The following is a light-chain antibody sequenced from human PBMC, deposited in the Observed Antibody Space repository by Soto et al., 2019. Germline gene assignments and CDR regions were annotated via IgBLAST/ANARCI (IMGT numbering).Light chain of an antibody. CDR2: DVT. V-gene: IGLV2-14*03. CDR3: SSFTTTTHVL. CDR1: SRDLGNSNY. J-gene: IGLJ2*01. Sequence: QSALTQPASVSGSPGQSITISCTGTSRDLGNSNYVSWYQHHPGEAPRLMIYDVTNRPSGGSDRFSGSKSGNTASLTISGLQAEDEGDYYCSSFTTTTHVLFGGGTKLTVL.